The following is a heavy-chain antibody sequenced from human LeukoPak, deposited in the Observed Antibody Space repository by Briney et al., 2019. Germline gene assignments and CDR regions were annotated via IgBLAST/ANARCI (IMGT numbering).Heavy chain of an antibody. D-gene: IGHD5-24*01. Sequence: ASVKVSCKVSGYTLTELSMHWVRQAPGKGLEWMGGFDPEDGETIYAQKFQGRVTMTRNTSISTAYMELSSLRSEDTAVYYCARGVGDGYNFDYWGQGTLVTVSS. CDR3: ARGVGDGYNFDY. J-gene: IGHJ4*02. CDR1: GYTLTELS. CDR2: FDPEDGET. V-gene: IGHV1-24*01.